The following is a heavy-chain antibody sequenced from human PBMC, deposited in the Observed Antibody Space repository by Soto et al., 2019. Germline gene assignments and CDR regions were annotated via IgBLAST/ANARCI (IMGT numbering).Heavy chain of an antibody. Sequence: EVHLLESGGGFVQPWGSLRLSCVASGFTFSIYAMTWVRQAPGKGLEWVASISGSAISTEYADSVRGRFTISRDNSKNTVFLQMQILRADDSATYYCVNWNDEDVDWGQGTLVAVSS. D-gene: IGHD1-1*01. CDR1: GFTFSIYA. J-gene: IGHJ4*01. CDR3: VNWNDEDVD. CDR2: ISGSAIST. V-gene: IGHV3-23*01.